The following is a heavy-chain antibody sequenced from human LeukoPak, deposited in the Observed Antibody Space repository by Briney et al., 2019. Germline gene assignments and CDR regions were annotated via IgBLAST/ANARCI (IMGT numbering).Heavy chain of an antibody. CDR2: IYYSGST. Sequence: PSETLSLTCTVSGGSISSSSYYWGWIRQPPGKGLEWIGSIYYSGSTYYNPSLKSRVTISVDTSKNQFSLKLSSVTAADTAVYYCAREHEYSSLGYWGQGTLVTVSS. D-gene: IGHD6-6*01. CDR3: AREHEYSSLGY. V-gene: IGHV4-39*07. CDR1: GGSISSSSYY. J-gene: IGHJ4*02.